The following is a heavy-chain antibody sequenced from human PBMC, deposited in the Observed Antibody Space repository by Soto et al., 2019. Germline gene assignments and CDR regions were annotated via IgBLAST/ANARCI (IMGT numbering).Heavy chain of an antibody. CDR3: TTDPVTMIVVVPSSG. Sequence: PGGSLRLSCAASGFTFNNAWMNCVRLAPGKGLEWVGRIKGKTDGGTTDYAAPVKGRFTISRDDSKNTLYLQMNSLKTEDTAVYYCTTDPVTMIVVVPSSGWGQGTLVTVSS. CDR1: GFTFNNAW. D-gene: IGHD3-22*01. CDR2: IKGKTDGGTT. V-gene: IGHV3-15*07. J-gene: IGHJ4*02.